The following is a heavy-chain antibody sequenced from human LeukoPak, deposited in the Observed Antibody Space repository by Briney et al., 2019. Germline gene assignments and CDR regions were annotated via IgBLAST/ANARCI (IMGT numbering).Heavy chain of an antibody. CDR3: ARAIAVAAFDY. CDR2: ISYDGSNK. D-gene: IGHD6-19*01. Sequence: QAGGSLRLSCAASGLTFSSYAMHWVRQAPGKGLEWVAVISYDGSNKYYADSVKGRFTISRDNSKNTLYLQMNSLRAEDTAVYYCARAIAVAAFDYWGQGTLVTVSS. J-gene: IGHJ4*02. V-gene: IGHV3-30-3*01. CDR1: GLTFSSYA.